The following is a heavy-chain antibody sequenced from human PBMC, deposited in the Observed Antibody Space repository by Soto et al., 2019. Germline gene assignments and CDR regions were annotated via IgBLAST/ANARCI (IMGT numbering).Heavy chain of an antibody. Sequence: SQTLSRTGVISGSSVSSNSAARNWFWQSPSRGLEWLGRTYYRSQWYNDYAVSVKGRIIINPDTSKNQFSLQLSSVTPEDTAVYYCARTVARDYYYKGVDVWGQGTTVTVSS. CDR3: ARTVARDYYYKGVDV. CDR2: TYYRSQWYN. D-gene: IGHD6-19*01. V-gene: IGHV6-1*01. CDR1: GSSVSSNSAA. J-gene: IGHJ6*02.